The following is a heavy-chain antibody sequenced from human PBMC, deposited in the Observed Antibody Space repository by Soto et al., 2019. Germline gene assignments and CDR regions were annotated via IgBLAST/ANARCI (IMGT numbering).Heavy chain of an antibody. CDR3: AYYDSSGYNYYYYGMDV. J-gene: IGHJ6*02. CDR1: GGTFSSYA. D-gene: IGHD3-22*01. CDR2: IIPIFGTA. Sequence: SVKVSCKASGGTFSSYAISWVRQAPGQGLEWMGGIIPIFGTANYAQKFQGRVAITADESTSTAYMELSSLRSEDTAVYYCAYYDSSGYNYYYYGMDVWGQGTTVTVSS. V-gene: IGHV1-69*13.